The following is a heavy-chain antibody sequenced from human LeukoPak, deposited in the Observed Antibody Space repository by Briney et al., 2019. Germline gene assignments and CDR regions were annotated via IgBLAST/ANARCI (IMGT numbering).Heavy chain of an antibody. V-gene: IGHV4-4*07. CDR2: IYTSGST. D-gene: IGHD2/OR15-2a*01. Sequence: SETLSLTCTVSGGSISSYYWSWIRQPAGKGLEWIGRIYTSGSTNYNPSLKSRVTISVDTSQNQISLELSFVTAADTAVYYCARGQTQYYDYWGQGTLVSVSS. CDR1: GGSISSYY. J-gene: IGHJ4*02. CDR3: ARGQTQYYDY.